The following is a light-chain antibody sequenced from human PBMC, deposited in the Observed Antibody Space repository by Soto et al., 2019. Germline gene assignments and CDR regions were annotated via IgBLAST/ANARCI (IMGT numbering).Light chain of an antibody. Sequence: EIVMTQSPDTLSVSPGERATLSCRASQSVFSSLAWYQQKPGQAPRLLIYDASSRATGIPDRFSGSGSGTDFTLTISSLQSEDFAVYYCQQYNNWPQTFGQGTKVDIK. CDR3: QQYNNWPQT. J-gene: IGKJ1*01. CDR1: QSVFSS. CDR2: DAS. V-gene: IGKV3D-15*01.